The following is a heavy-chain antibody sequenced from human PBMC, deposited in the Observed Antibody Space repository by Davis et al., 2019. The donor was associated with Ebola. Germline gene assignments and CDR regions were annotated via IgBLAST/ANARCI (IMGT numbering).Heavy chain of an antibody. D-gene: IGHD1-26*01. CDR2: ISTSSSYR. CDR1: GFTFSDYY. Sequence: PGGSLRLSCAASGFTFSDYYMSWIRQAPGKGLEWLSYISTSSSYRNYADSVKGRFTISRDNARNSLYLQMNSLRAEDTAVYYCASGSYSMRNWFDPWGQGTLVTVSS. J-gene: IGHJ5*02. CDR3: ASGSYSMRNWFDP. V-gene: IGHV3-11*06.